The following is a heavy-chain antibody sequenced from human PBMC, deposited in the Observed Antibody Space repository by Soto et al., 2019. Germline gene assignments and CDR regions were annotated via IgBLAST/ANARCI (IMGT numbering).Heavy chain of an antibody. J-gene: IGHJ4*02. CDR3: TKDKGWQKVILHY. CDR1: GFIFSNYD. V-gene: IGHV3-30*18. CDR2: ILNDGTKK. Sequence: QVQVVESGGGVVQPGRSLRLSCAASGFIFSNYDMHWVRQAPGKGPEWVAFILNDGTKKYYADSVRGRFTLSRDNSKNPVYLQMNSLRPEDTAVYYCTKDKGWQKVILHYWGQGTLVTVSS. D-gene: IGHD2-21*01.